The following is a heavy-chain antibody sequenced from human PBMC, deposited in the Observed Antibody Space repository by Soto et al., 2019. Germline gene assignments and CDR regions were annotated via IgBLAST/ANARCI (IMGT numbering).Heavy chain of an antibody. CDR3: AKVYGLIKTYYFDY. J-gene: IGHJ4*02. CDR1: GFTFSGYA. Sequence: GGSLRLSCAASGFTFSGYAMSWVRQAPGKGLEWVSAISGSGGSTYYADSMKGRFTISRDNSKNTLYLQMNSLRAEDTAVYYCAKVYGLIKTYYFDYWGQGTLGTVSS. D-gene: IGHD4-17*01. V-gene: IGHV3-23*01. CDR2: ISGSGGST.